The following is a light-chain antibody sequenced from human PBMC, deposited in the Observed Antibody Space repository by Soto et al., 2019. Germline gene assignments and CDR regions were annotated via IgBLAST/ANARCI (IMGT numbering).Light chain of an antibody. J-gene: IGLJ1*01. CDR2: AVT. Sequence: QSALTQPPSASGSPGQSVTISCTGSSSDVGAYDYVSWYQQHPGKASKLMIYAVTERPSGVPDRFSGSKSGNTASLTVSGLQAEDEADYYCSSYAGRNNLVFGTGTKLTVL. CDR3: SSYAGRNNLV. V-gene: IGLV2-8*01. CDR1: SSDVGAYDY.